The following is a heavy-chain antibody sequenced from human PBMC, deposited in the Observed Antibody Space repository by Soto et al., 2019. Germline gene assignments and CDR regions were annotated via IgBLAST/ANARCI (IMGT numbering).Heavy chain of an antibody. D-gene: IGHD2-8*01. V-gene: IGHV4-34*01. CDR3: ATLSGYFTISPFDP. CDR1: GGSFSGYC. J-gene: IGHJ5*02. CDR2: INHSGRT. Sequence: SETLSLTCAVYGGSFSGYCWSWIRQPPGKGLEWIGEINHSGRTNYNPSLKSRVTLSVDTSKSQVFLNLTSVSAADTAVYYCATLSGYFTISPFDPWGQGILVTVSS.